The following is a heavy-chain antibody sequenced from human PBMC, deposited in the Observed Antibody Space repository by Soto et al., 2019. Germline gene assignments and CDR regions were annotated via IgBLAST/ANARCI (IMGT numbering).Heavy chain of an antibody. V-gene: IGHV4-30-4*01. CDR3: ARSLAMVTPWIDY. CDR1: GGSISSGDYY. J-gene: IGHJ4*02. CDR2: IYYSGST. D-gene: IGHD5-18*01. Sequence: SETLSLTCTVSGGSISSGDYYWSWIRQPPGKGLEWIGYIYYSGSTYCNPSLKSRVTMSVDTSKNQFSLKLSSVTAADTAVYYCARSLAMVTPWIDYWGQGTLVTVSS.